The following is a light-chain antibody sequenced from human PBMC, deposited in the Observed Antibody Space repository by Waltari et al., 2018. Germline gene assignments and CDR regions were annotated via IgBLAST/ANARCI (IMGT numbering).Light chain of an antibody. CDR1: QSIGSN. V-gene: IGKV3-15*01. CDR3: QDLNDFPFT. J-gene: IGKJ2*01. CDR2: AAS. Sequence: EIVMTQSPATLSLSPGERATLSCRASQSIGSNLAWYQQKLGQAPRLLMFAASTRAPNIPARFSGSGSGTDFTLTISGLQSEDFATYYCQDLNDFPFTFGQGTKLEI.